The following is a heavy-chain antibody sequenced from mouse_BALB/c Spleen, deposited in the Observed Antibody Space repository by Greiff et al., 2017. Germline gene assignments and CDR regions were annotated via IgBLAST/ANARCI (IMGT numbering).Heavy chain of an antibody. CDR3: ARSGDLAGYAMDY. CDR1: GFTFSSFG. Sequence: EVQLVESGGGLVQPGGSRKLSCAASGFTFSSFGMHWVRQTPEKGLEWVAYISSGSSTTYYADTVKGRFTISRDNPKNTLFLQMTSLRSEDTAMYYCARSGDLAGYAMDYWGQGTSVTVSS. CDR2: ISSGSSTT. J-gene: IGHJ4*01. D-gene: IGHD3-1*01. V-gene: IGHV5-17*02.